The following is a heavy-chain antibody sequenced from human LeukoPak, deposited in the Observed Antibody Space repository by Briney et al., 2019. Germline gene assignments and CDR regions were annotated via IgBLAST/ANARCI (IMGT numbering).Heavy chain of an antibody. CDR3: TSSRYKSGPRPRYFQH. D-gene: IGHD2-2*02. J-gene: IGHJ1*01. V-gene: IGHV3-53*01. Sequence: GGSLRLSCAASNISVSDHFVTWVRQAPGKGLECVAVLYTGGSTFYADSVQGRFTISRDNSLNTLFLQMDNLRGDDTAVYYCTSSRYKSGPRPRYFQHWGQGALVTVSS. CDR1: NISVSDHF. CDR2: LYTGGST.